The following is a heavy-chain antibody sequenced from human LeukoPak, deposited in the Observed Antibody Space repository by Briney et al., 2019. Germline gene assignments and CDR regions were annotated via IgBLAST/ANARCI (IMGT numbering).Heavy chain of an antibody. CDR1: GGSISSRSYY. J-gene: IGHJ4*02. Sequence: SETLSLTCTVSGGSISSRSYYWGWIRQPPGKGLEWIGSIYYSGSTYYNPSLQSRVTISVDTSKNQFSLKLNSVTAADTAVYYCARGVIATGGNDFDYWGQGTLVTVSS. CDR3: ARGVIATGGNDFDY. D-gene: IGHD6-13*01. CDR2: IYYSGST. V-gene: IGHV4-39*07.